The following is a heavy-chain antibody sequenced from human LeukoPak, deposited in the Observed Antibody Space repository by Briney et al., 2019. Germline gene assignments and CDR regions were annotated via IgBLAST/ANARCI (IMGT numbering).Heavy chain of an antibody. CDR2: IKQDGSEK. CDR1: GGSFSGYY. CDR3: AKVGRDLYDGYYYYYMDV. Sequence: ETLSLTCAVYGGSFSGYYWSWIRQPPGKGLEWVANIKQDGSEKYYVDSVKGRFTISRDNAKNSLYLQMNSLRAEDTAVYYCAKVGRDLYDGYYYYYMDVWGKGTTVTISS. J-gene: IGHJ6*03. D-gene: IGHD3-16*01. V-gene: IGHV3-7*01.